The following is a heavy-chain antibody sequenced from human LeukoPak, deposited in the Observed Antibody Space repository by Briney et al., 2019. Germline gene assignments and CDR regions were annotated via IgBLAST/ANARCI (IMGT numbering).Heavy chain of an antibody. D-gene: IGHD2-15*01. J-gene: IGHJ3*02. CDR2: ISGSGGST. V-gene: IGHV3-23*01. CDR3: AKDRYCSGGSCYYDAFDI. CDR1: GFTFSSDA. Sequence: GGSLRLSCAASGFTFSSDAMSWVRQAPGKGLEWVSAISGSGGSTYYADSVKGRFTISRDNSKNTLYLQMNSLRAVTPAVYCCAKDRYCSGGSCYYDAFDIWGQGTMVTVSS.